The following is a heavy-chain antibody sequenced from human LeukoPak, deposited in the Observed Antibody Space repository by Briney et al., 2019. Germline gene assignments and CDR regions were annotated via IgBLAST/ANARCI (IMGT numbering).Heavy chain of an antibody. D-gene: IGHD3-16*01. Sequence: PSETLSLTCTVSGGSISSTNYYWGWIRQPPGKGLEWIASIYYSGTSYYNPSLASRVTISVDTSRNQFSLRLSSVNAADTAVYYCATVGLASEYYFDHWGQGTLVTVSS. CDR3: ATVGLASEYYFDH. V-gene: IGHV4-39*01. J-gene: IGHJ4*02. CDR2: IYYSGTS. CDR1: GGSISSTNYY.